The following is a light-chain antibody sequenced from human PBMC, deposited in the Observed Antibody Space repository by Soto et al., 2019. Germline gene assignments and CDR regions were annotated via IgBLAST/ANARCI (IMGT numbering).Light chain of an antibody. CDR1: QSVSSN. Sequence: EIVMTQSPATLSVSPGERATLSCRASQSVSSNLAWYQQKPGQAPRLLIYGASTRATGIPDRFSGSGSGTDFTLTIRRLGPEDSAVYYCQQYGSSPRVTFGQGTRLEI. CDR2: GAS. CDR3: QQYGSSPRVT. J-gene: IGKJ5*01. V-gene: IGKV3-20*01.